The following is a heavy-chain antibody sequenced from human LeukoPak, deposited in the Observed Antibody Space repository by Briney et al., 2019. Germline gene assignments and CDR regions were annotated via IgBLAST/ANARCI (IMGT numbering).Heavy chain of an antibody. CDR3: ARGYSGSYGRFDY. D-gene: IGHD1-26*01. CDR1: GGSISSFY. V-gene: IGHV4-59*01. CDR2: IYYSGNT. J-gene: IGHJ4*02. Sequence: PSETLSLTCTVSGGSISSFYWSWIRQPPGKGLEWIGYIYYSGNTNYNPSLKNRVTIPVDTSKNQFSLKLSSVTAADTAVYYCARGYSGSYGRFDYWGQGTLATVSS.